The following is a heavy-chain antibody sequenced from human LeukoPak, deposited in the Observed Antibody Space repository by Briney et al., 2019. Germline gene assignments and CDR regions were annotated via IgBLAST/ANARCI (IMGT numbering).Heavy chain of an antibody. D-gene: IGHD3-10*01. V-gene: IGHV4-34*01. J-gene: IGHJ3*02. CDR1: GGSLSGYY. Sequence: SETLSLTCAVYGGSLSGYYWSWIRQPPGKGLEWIGEINHSGSTNYNPSLKSRVTISVDTSKNQFSLKLSSVTAADTAVYYCASVSYYGSGSDAFDIWGQGTLVTVSS. CDR2: INHSGST. CDR3: ASVSYYGSGSDAFDI.